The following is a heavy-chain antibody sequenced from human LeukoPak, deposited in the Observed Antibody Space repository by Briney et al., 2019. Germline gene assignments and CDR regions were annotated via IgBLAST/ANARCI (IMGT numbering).Heavy chain of an antibody. Sequence: ASVKVSCKASGSTFTRYYMYWVRQAPGQGLEWMGWINPNSGGTNYAQKFQGRVTMTSDTSISTAYMELSRLRSDDTAVYYCVRDPSEVGALWGQGTLVTVSS. CDR2: INPNSGGT. CDR1: GSTFTRYY. CDR3: VRDPSEVGAL. J-gene: IGHJ4*02. V-gene: IGHV1-2*02. D-gene: IGHD1-26*01.